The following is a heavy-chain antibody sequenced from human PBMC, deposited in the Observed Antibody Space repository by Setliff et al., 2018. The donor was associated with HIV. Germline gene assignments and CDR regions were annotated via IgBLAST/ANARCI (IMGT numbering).Heavy chain of an antibody. CDR3: ARGSSGWPYYFDY. Sequence: WASVKVSCKASGYTFTNFAIHWVRQAPGQRLEWMAWIDAANGNTKYSQKFQGRVTITRDTSARTAYMDLTSLRSEDTAVYYCARGSSGWPYYFDYWGQGTLVTVSS. CDR2: IDAANGNT. J-gene: IGHJ4*02. V-gene: IGHV1-3*01. D-gene: IGHD6-19*01. CDR1: GYTFTNFA.